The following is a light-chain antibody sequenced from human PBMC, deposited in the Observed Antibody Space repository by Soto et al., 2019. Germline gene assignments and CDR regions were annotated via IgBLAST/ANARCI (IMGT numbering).Light chain of an antibody. CDR2: LGC. J-gene: IGKJ4*01. CDR1: QSLLHSNGYND. CDR3: MQALQTG. V-gene: IGKV2-28*01. Sequence: DIVMTQSPLSLPVTPGEPASISCRSSQSLLHSNGYNDMDWYLQKPGQSPQLLCYLGCSRASGVPDRFSGRGSGTDFTLTISRVEAEDVGVYYCMQALQTGFGGGTKVEIK.